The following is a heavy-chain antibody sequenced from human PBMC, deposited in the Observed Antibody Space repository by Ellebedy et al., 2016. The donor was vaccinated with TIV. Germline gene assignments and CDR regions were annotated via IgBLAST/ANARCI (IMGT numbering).Heavy chain of an antibody. Sequence: KVSCKGSGYSFTSYWISWVRQMPGKGLEWMGRIDPSDSYTNYSPSFQGHVTISADKSISTAYLQWSSLKASDTAMYYCAVSWGRPYWSAFDVWGRGTGVTVSS. CDR2: IDPSDSYT. CDR1: GYSFTSYW. CDR3: AVSWGRPYWSAFDV. J-gene: IGHJ3*01. V-gene: IGHV5-10-1*01. D-gene: IGHD3-3*01.